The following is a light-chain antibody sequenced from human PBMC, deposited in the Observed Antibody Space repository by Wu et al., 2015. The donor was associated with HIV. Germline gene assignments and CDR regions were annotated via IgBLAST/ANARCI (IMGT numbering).Light chain of an antibody. V-gene: IGKV3-20*01. CDR2: GAS. CDR1: QSVSSSY. J-gene: IGKJ1*01. CDR3: QQVWGT. Sequence: EIVLTQSPGTLSLSPGERATLSCRASQSVSSSYLAWYQQKPGQAPRLLIYGASSRATGIPDRFSGSGSGTDFTLTISRLEPEDFAVYYCQQVWGTFGQGTKVEIK.